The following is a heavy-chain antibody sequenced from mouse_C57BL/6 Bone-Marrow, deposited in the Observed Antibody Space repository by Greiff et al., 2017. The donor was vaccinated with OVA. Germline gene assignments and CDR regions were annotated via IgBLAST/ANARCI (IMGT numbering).Heavy chain of an antibody. CDR3: TRGGYIPYYYYAMDY. CDR1: GYTFTDYE. J-gene: IGHJ4*01. V-gene: IGHV1-15*01. Sequence: VQLQQSGAELVRPGASVTLSCKASGYTFTDYEMHWVKQTPVHGLEWIGAIDPETGGTAYNQKFKGKAILTADKSSSTAYMELRSLTSEDSAVYYCTRGGYIPYYYYAMDYWGQGTSVTGSS. CDR2: IDPETGGT. D-gene: IGHD3-1*01.